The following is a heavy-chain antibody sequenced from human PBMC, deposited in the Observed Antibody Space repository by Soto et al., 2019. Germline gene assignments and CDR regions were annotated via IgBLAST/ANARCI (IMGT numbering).Heavy chain of an antibody. Sequence: GESLKISCKASGYKFTTFWLNWVRQTPGKGLEWLGRIDPTDSFTNYSPPFEGHVTISVDRSISTAYLQWNSLQASDAAIYYCARPASGGSRDAFDVWGQGTTVTVSS. CDR1: GYKFTTFW. CDR2: IDPTDSFT. J-gene: IGHJ3*01. V-gene: IGHV5-10-1*01. D-gene: IGHD2-15*01. CDR3: ARPASGGSRDAFDV.